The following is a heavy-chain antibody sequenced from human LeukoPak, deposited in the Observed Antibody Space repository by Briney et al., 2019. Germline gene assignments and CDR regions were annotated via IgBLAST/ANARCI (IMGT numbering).Heavy chain of an antibody. V-gene: IGHV3-74*01. CDR2: IASDGSST. D-gene: IGHD4-23*01. CDR1: GFTFSSSW. J-gene: IGHJ4*02. Sequence: PGGSLRLSCVASGFTFSSSWMSWVRQAPGKGLVWVSRIASDGSSTTYADSVKGRFSISRDNAKNTLYLQMNSLRVEDTAVYYCARGRPHGNDYWGQGTLVTVSS. CDR3: ARGRPHGNDY.